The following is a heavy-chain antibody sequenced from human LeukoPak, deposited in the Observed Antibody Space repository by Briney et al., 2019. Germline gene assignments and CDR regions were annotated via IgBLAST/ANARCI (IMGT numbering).Heavy chain of an antibody. D-gene: IGHD2-2*01. CDR2: IWYDGSNK. CDR3: ARDHLLYCSSTSCSNNWFDP. J-gene: IGHJ5*02. Sequence: PGGSLRLSCAASGFTFSSYAMSWVRQAPGKGLEWVAVIWYDGSNKYYADSVKGRFTISRDNSKNTLYLQMNSLRAEDTAVYYCARDHLLYCSSTSCSNNWFDPWGQGTLVTVSS. V-gene: IGHV3-33*08. CDR1: GFTFSSYA.